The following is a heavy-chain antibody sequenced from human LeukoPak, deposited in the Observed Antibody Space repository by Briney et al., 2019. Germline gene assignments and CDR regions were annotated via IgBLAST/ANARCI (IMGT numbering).Heavy chain of an antibody. V-gene: IGHV4-61*02. D-gene: IGHD6-19*01. Sequence: PSQTLSITCTVSGGSLSSGGYYWSWIRQPAGKELEWIGRISASGSTNYNPSLASRVTMSVDTSKNQFSLKLTSVTAADTAVYYCARDRQWLVDYWGQGALVTVSS. J-gene: IGHJ4*02. CDR2: ISASGST. CDR3: ARDRQWLVDY. CDR1: GGSLSSGGYY.